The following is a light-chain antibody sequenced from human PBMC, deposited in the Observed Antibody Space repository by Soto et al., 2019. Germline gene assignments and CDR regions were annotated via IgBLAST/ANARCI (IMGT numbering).Light chain of an antibody. J-gene: IGLJ2*01. V-gene: IGLV2-8*01. CDR1: NSYVGVYNS. CDR2: QVT. Sequence: QSALTQPSSASGSPGQSVTISCTGINSYVGVYNSVSWYQQEPGKAPKLIIYQVTERPSGVPDRFSGSKSGNTASLTVSGLQTEDEADYYCSSYAGSSTVFGGGTKLTVL. CDR3: SSYAGSSTV.